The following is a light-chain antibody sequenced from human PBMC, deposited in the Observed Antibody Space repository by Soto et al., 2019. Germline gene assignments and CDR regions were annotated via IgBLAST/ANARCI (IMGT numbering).Light chain of an antibody. CDR2: AVS. J-gene: IGLJ1*01. CDR3: SSYTSDSSYV. CDR1: SSDVGLYDY. Sequence: ARTQPSSLSVSPGQSITISFTGTSSDVGLYDYVSWYQQHPGKAPQLMIYAVSNRPSGVSNRFSASKSGNTAPLFISGLQAEDEADYYCSSYTSDSSYVFGSGTKVTVL. V-gene: IGLV2-14*01.